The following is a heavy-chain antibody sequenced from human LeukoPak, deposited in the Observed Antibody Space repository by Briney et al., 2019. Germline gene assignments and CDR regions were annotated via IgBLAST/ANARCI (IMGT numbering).Heavy chain of an antibody. D-gene: IGHD5-18*01. CDR1: GGTFSSYA. J-gene: IGHJ4*02. V-gene: IGHV1-69*05. Sequence: GASVKVSCKASGGTFSSYAISWVRQAPGQGLEWMGGIIPIFGTANYAQKFQGRVTITTDESTSTAYMELSSLRSEDTAVYYCARVGTAKATRYFDYWGQGTLVTVSS. CDR2: IIPIFGTA. CDR3: ARVGTAKATRYFDY.